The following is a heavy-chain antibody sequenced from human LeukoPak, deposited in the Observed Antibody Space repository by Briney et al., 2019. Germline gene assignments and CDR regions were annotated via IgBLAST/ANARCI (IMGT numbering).Heavy chain of an antibody. Sequence: SETLSLTCTVSGGSISSYYWSWIRQPAGKGLEWIGRIYTSGSTNYSPSLKSRVTMSVDTSKNQFSLKLSSVTAADTAVYYCARDTYYYDSSGYYPIDYWGQGTLVTVSS. V-gene: IGHV4-4*07. CDR3: ARDTYYYDSSGYYPIDY. D-gene: IGHD3-22*01. J-gene: IGHJ4*02. CDR1: GGSISSYY. CDR2: IYTSGST.